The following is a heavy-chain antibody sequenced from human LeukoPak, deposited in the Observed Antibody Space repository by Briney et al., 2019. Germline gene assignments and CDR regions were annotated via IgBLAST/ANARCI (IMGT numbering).Heavy chain of an antibody. CDR2: ISGTGLST. D-gene: IGHD3-16*01. CDR3: AKLMRHMMEDVYDI. J-gene: IGHJ3*02. V-gene: IGHV3-23*01. CDR1: GVTFRPSG. Sequence: PGGSLRLSCVTSGVTFRPSGMSWVRQAPGKGLEWVSFISGTGLSTYYADSVKGRFTISRDNSKNTLYLQMNSLRAEDTAVYYCAKLMRHMMEDVYDIWGQGTMVIVSS.